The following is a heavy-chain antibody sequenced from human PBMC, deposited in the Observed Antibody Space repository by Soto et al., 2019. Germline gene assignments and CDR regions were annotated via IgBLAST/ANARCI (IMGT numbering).Heavy chain of an antibody. CDR2: IRSDGTTI. Sequence: GGSLRLSCAASGFTFSDNPMNWVRLAPGKGLEWVSHIRSDGTTIYYADSVKGRFTISRDNAKNSLYLHMNRLRDEDTAIYYSVKDYDCALHTWGEETLVTV. CDR3: VKDYDCALHT. D-gene: IGHD3-16*01. J-gene: IGHJ4*02. V-gene: IGHV3-48*02. CDR1: GFTFSDNP.